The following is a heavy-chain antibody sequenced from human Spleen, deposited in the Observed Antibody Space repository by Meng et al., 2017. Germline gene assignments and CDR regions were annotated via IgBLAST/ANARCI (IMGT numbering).Heavy chain of an antibody. J-gene: IGHJ4*01. D-gene: IGHD3-10*01. CDR3: AKGHIGSGNYYYFDY. V-gene: IGHV3-9*01. CDR2: ISWNGDYI. CDR1: GFTFNDYA. Sequence: GGSLRLSCSASGFTFNDYAMHWVRQGPGKGLEWVAGISWNGDYIGYADSVKGRLTISRDNAKNSLYLQMNGLRTEDTALYFCAKGHIGSGNYYYFDYWGHGTLVTVSS.